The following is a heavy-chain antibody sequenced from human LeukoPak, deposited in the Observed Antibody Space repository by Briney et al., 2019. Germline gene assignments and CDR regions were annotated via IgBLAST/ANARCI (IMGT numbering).Heavy chain of an antibody. CDR1: GYTFTDYH. CDR3: ARVLSAAAGYYFDY. J-gene: IGHJ4*02. CDR2: INPNGGGT. V-gene: IGHV1-2*02. D-gene: IGHD6-13*01. Sequence: GASVKVSCKASGYTFTDYHIHWVRQAPGQGLEWMGWINPNGGGTNYAQKLQGRVTMTTDTSTSTAYMELRSLRSDDTAVYYCARVLSAAAGYYFDYWGQGTLVTVSS.